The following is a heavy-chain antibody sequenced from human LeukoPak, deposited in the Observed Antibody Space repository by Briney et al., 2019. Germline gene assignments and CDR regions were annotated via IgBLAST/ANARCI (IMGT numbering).Heavy chain of an antibody. Sequence: GESLQISSQGSGSTFTSYWIGWLRQLPGKGLEWMGIIYPGDSDTRYSPSFQGQVTISADKSISTAYLQWSSLKASDTAMYYCARYRGYSGYDLNYWGQGTLVTVSS. CDR1: GSTFTSYW. V-gene: IGHV5-51*01. J-gene: IGHJ4*02. D-gene: IGHD5-12*01. CDR2: IYPGDSDT. CDR3: ARYRGYSGYDLNY.